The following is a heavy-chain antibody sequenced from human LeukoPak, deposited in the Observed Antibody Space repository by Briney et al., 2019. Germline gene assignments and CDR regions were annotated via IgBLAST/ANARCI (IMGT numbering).Heavy chain of an antibody. D-gene: IGHD1-14*01. V-gene: IGHV4-34*01. CDR3: ARLKPPRYYFDY. J-gene: IGHJ4*02. CDR1: GESFSAYY. CDR2: INHSGST. Sequence: SETPSLTCAVYGESFSAYYWTWIRRAPGKGLEFIGEINHSGSTSYNPSLQSRVTMSVDTSKSQFSLTLSSLTAADTAEYYCARLKPPRYYFDYWGQGIQVIVSS.